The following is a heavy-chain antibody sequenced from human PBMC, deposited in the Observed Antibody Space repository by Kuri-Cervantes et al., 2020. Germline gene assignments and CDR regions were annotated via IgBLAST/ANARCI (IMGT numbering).Heavy chain of an antibody. D-gene: IGHD3-3*01. Sequence: ASVKVSCKASGGTFSSYAISWVRQAPGQALEWMGWITPFNGNTNYAQKFQDRVTMTRGTSISTAYMELSRLRSDDTAVYYCARENVLQFLEWLSPKIMDVWGKGTTVTVSS. CDR3: ARENVLQFLEWLSPKIMDV. CDR1: GGTFSSYA. J-gene: IGHJ6*03. CDR2: ITPFNGNT. V-gene: IGHV1-18*01.